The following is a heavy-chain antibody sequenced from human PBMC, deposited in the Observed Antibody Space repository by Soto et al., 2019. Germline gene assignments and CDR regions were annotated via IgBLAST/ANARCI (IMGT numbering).Heavy chain of an antibody. Sequence: SLTCTVSGGSISSGTYSWGWIRQPPGKGLEWIGTFYYSGSTNYNPSLKSRVTMSVDTSKNQFSLKVSSMTAADTALYYCARLGGYCTTSCYGYYAMDVWGQGTTVTVSS. D-gene: IGHD2-8*01. CDR1: GGSISSGTYS. CDR3: ARLGGYCTTSCYGYYAMDV. V-gene: IGHV4-39*01. J-gene: IGHJ6*02. CDR2: FYYSGST.